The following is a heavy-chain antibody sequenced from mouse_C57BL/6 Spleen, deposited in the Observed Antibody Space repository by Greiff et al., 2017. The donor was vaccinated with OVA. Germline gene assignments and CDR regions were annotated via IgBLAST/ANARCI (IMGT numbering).Heavy chain of an antibody. CDR1: GFTFSSYA. Sequence: EVQRVESGEGLVKPGGSLKLSCAASGFTFSSYAMSWVRQTPEKRLEWVAYISSGGDYIYYADTVKGRFTISRDNARNTLYLQMSSLKSEDTAMYYCTREGDPGGNYFDYWGKGTTLTVSS. CDR3: TREGDPGGNYFDY. CDR2: ISSGGDYI. D-gene: IGHD2-13*01. J-gene: IGHJ2*01. V-gene: IGHV5-9-1*02.